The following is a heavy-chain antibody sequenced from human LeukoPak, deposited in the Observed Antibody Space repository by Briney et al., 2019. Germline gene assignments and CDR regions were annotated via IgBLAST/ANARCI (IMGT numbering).Heavy chain of an antibody. D-gene: IGHD6-19*01. CDR3: ARWYSSGWAFDY. CDR2: IHYSGST. J-gene: IGHJ4*02. V-gene: IGHV4-59*08. Sequence: SETLSLTCTVSGGTISSYYWNWMRQPPGKGLEWIGYIHYSGSTKYNPSLKSRVTISVDTSSNQFSLKLSSVTAADTAVYYCARWYSSGWAFDYWGQGTLVTVSS. CDR1: GGTISSYY.